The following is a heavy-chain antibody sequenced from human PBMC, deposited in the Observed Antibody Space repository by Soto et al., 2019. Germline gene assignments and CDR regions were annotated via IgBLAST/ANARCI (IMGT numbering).Heavy chain of an antibody. CDR1: GFTFSSYG. CDR2: ISYDGSNK. Sequence: GGSLRLSCAASGFTFSSYGMHWVRQAPGKGLEWVAVISYDGSNKYYADSVKGRFTISRDNSKNTLYLQMNSLRAEDTAVYYCAKSSGGFGDYYYYMDVWGKGTTVTVSS. CDR3: AKSSGGFGDYYYYMDV. V-gene: IGHV3-30*18. D-gene: IGHD3-10*01. J-gene: IGHJ6*03.